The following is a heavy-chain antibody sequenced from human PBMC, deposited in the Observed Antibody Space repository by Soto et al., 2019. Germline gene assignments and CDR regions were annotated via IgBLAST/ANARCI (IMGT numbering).Heavy chain of an antibody. D-gene: IGHD6-13*01. CDR2: ISWNSGSI. CDR1: GFTFDDYA. CDR3: AKVFILTAAAVSSDSPHTRTDDAFDI. Sequence: QPGGSLRLSCAASGFTFDDYAMHWVRQAPGKGLEWVSGISWNSGSIGYADSVKGRFTISRDNAKNSLYLQMNSLRAEDTALYYCAKVFILTAAAVSSDSPHTRTDDAFDIWGQGTMVTVSS. J-gene: IGHJ3*02. V-gene: IGHV3-9*01.